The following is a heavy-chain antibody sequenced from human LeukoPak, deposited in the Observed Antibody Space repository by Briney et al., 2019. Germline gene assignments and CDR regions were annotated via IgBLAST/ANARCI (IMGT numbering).Heavy chain of an antibody. D-gene: IGHD1-26*01. CDR3: AAGPWELDF. CDR2: IYNGGNT. Sequence: PSETLSLTCTVSGVSINTYYASWIRQAPGKGLEFIGFIYNGGNTNYNPSLESRATTSVDTSNNQFSLRLTSVTAADTAMYYCAAGPWELDFWGQGTLVTVSS. J-gene: IGHJ4*02. V-gene: IGHV4-4*09. CDR1: GVSINTYY.